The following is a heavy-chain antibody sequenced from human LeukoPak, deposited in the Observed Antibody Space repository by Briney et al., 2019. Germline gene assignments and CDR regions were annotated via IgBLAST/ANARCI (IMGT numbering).Heavy chain of an antibody. J-gene: IGHJ6*03. CDR1: GFTFSNAW. CDR2: IKSKTDGGTT. Sequence: GGSLRLSCAASGFTFSNAWMSRVRQAPGKGLEWVGRIKSKTDGGTTDYAAPVKGRFTISRDDSKNTLYLQMNSLKTEDTAVYYCTTQTGPPYYYYYYYMDVWGKGTTVTVSS. V-gene: IGHV3-15*01. CDR3: TTQTGPPYYYYYYYMDV.